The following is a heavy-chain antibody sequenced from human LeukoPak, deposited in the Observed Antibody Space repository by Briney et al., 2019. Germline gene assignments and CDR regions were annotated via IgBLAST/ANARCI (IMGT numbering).Heavy chain of an antibody. CDR3: ARDSRYCSSTNCYHDY. CDR1: GFTFSSYN. D-gene: IGHD2-2*01. CDR2: ISSSSSFI. V-gene: IGHV3-21*01. J-gene: IGHJ4*02. Sequence: GGSLRLSCAASGFTFSSYNMNWVRQAPGKGLKWVSSISSSSSFIYYADSLKGRFTISRDNAKNSLYLQINSLRAEDTAVYYCARDSRYCSSTNCYHDYWGQGTLVTVSS.